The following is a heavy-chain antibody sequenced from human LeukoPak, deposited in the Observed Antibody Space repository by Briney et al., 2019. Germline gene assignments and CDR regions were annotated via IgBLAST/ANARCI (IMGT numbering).Heavy chain of an antibody. Sequence: PSETLSLTCTVSGGSISSYYWSWIRQPPGKGLEWIGAIYDSGSTNYNPSLKSRVSISVATSKNQFSLKLNSVTAADTAVYYCARRPDPDYYGSDNFFGWGYFDHWGQGTLVTVSS. J-gene: IGHJ4*02. V-gene: IGHV4-59*01. CDR1: GGSISSYY. CDR2: IYDSGST. CDR3: ARRPDPDYYGSDNFFGWGYFDH. D-gene: IGHD3-10*01.